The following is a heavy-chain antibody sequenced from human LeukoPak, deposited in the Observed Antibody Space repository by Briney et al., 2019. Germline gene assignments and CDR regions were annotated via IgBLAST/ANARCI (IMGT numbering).Heavy chain of an antibody. D-gene: IGHD6-13*01. V-gene: IGHV4-59*12. Sequence: PSETLSLTCTVSGGSISSYTWSWIRQPPGKGLEWIGYIFYTGNTNYNPSYNTNYNPSLKSRVTISGDTSKKQFSLKLSSVTAADTAEYYCARRAANYYGMDVWGQGTTVTVSS. CDR2: IFYTGNTNYNPSYNT. CDR3: ARRAANYYGMDV. J-gene: IGHJ6*02. CDR1: GGSISSYT.